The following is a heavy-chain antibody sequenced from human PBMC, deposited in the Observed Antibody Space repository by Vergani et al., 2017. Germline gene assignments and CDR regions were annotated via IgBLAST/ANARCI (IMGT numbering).Heavy chain of an antibody. D-gene: IGHD6-6*01. CDR2: IYYSGST. V-gene: IGHV4-59*01. Sequence: QVQLQESGPGLVKPSETLSLTCTVSGGSISSYYWSWIRQPPGKGLEWIGYIYYSGSTNYNPSLKSRVTISVDTSKNQFSLKLSSVTAAATAVSYCARWGLAARPFPTLDWCQGTLVTVSS. CDR3: ARWGLAARPFPTLD. CDR1: GGSISSYY. J-gene: IGHJ4*02.